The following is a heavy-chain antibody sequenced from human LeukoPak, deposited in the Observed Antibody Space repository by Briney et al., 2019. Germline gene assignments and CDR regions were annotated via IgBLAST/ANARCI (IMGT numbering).Heavy chain of an antibody. J-gene: IGHJ4*02. V-gene: IGHV3-30*03. Sequence: PGGSLRLSCAASGFTFSSYGMHWVRQAPGKGLEWVAVISYDGSNKYYADSVKGRFTISRDNAKNSLYLQMNSLRAEDTAVYYCARESEYDFWTGSYFDYWGQGTLVTVSS. CDR2: ISYDGSNK. CDR1: GFTFSSYG. CDR3: ARESEYDFWTGSYFDY. D-gene: IGHD3-3*01.